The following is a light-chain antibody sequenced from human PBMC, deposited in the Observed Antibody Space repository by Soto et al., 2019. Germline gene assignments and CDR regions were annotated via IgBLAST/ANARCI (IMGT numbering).Light chain of an antibody. V-gene: IGKV3-20*01. CDR1: RSVSAS. CDR3: HQYVSSWT. Sequence: EIVLTQSPSTLSLSPGERATLSCRASRSVSASFAWYQLKPGQAPRLLIYGASSRATGIPDRFSGSGSGTDFTLTISRLEPEDSAVYYCHQYVSSWTFGQGTKVDIK. CDR2: GAS. J-gene: IGKJ1*01.